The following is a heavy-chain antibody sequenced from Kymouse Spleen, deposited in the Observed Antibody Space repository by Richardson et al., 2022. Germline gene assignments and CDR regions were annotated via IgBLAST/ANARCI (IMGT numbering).Heavy chain of an antibody. V-gene: IGHV3-15*01. D-gene: IGHD3-9*01. Sequence: EVQLVESGGGLVKPGGSLRLSCAASGFTFSNAWMSWVRQAPGKGLEWVGRIKSKTDGGTTDYAAPVKGRFTISRDDSKNTLYLQMNSLKTEDTAVYYCTTGDDILTGYYLDYWGQGTLVTVSS. CDR1: GFTFSNAW. J-gene: IGHJ4*02. CDR2: IKSKTDGGTT. CDR3: TTGDDILTGYYLDY.